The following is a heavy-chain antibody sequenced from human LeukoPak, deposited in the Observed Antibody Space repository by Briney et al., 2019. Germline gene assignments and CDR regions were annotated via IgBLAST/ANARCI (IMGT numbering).Heavy chain of an antibody. CDR3: ARQGSGLDY. V-gene: IGHV1-2*02. CDR1: GYTFTDYY. Sequence: ASVKVSCKASGYTFTDYYLHWVRQAPGQGLEWMGWINPNSGDTHYAQKFQGRVTMTSDTSISTAYMELSRLKSDDTAIYYCARQGSGLDYWGQGTLVTVSS. D-gene: IGHD3-10*01. J-gene: IGHJ4*02. CDR2: INPNSGDT.